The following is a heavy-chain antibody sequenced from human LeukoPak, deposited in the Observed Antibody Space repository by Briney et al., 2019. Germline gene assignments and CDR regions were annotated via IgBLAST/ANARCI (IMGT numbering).Heavy chain of an antibody. CDR1: GFTFSSYG. CDR2: ISYDGSNK. CDR3: AKDPPYSSGWYYFDY. J-gene: IGHJ4*02. Sequence: GGSLRLSCAASGFTFSSYGMHWVRRAPGKGLEWVAVISYDGSNKYYADSVKGRFTISRDNSKNTLYLQMNSLRAEDTAVYYCAKDPPYSSGWYYFDYWGQGTLVTVSS. V-gene: IGHV3-30*18. D-gene: IGHD6-19*01.